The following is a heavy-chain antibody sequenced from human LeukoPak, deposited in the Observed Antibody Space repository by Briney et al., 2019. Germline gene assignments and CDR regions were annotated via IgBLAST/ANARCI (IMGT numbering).Heavy chain of an antibody. CDR2: IYYSGST. V-gene: IGHV4-59*01. CDR1: GGSISSYY. CDR3: ARGYYDFWSGYRFDP. J-gene: IGHJ5*02. D-gene: IGHD3-3*01. Sequence: PSETLSLTCTVSGGSISSYYWSWIRQPPGKGLEWIGYIYYSGSTNYNPSLKSRVTISVDTSKNQFSLKLSSVTAADTAVYYCARGYYDFWSGYRFDPWGQGTLVTVSS.